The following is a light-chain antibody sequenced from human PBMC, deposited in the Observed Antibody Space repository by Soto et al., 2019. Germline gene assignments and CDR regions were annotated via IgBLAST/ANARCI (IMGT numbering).Light chain of an antibody. CDR1: QSVSIY. CDR3: QQYGTSPYT. J-gene: IGKJ2*01. CDR2: DAS. Sequence: EIVLAQSPATLSLSPGERATLSCRASQSVSIYLAWYQQKPGQAPRLLIYDASNRATGIPARFSGSGSGTDFTLTISSLEPEDFAVYYCQQYGTSPYTFGQGTNLEIK. V-gene: IGKV3-11*01.